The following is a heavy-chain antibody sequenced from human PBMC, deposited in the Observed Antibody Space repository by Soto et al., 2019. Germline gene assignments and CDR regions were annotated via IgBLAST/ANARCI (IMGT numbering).Heavy chain of an antibody. CDR3: ARGYYGSSDY. J-gene: IGHJ4*02. CDR2: ISYDGSNK. CDR1: GFTFSNYG. D-gene: IGHD3-10*01. Sequence: GGSLRLSCAASGFTFSNYGMHWVRQAPGKGLEWVAPISYDGSNKFNADSVKGRFTISRDNSKNALYLQMNSLRAEDTAVYYCARGYYGSSDYWGQGTLVTVSS. V-gene: IGHV3-30*03.